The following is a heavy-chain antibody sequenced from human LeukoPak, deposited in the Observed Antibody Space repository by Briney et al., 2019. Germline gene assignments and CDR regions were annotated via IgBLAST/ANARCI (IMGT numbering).Heavy chain of an antibody. J-gene: IGHJ3*02. D-gene: IGHD1-26*01. CDR2: MSYDGSNK. CDR1: GFTFSSYA. Sequence: GGSLRLSCAASGFTFSSYAMHWVRQAPGKGLEWVAVMSYDGSNKYYADSVKGRFTISRDNSKNTLYLQMNSLRAEDTAVYYCARDHGSYLPNDAFDIWGQGTMVTVSS. V-gene: IGHV3-30-3*01. CDR3: ARDHGSYLPNDAFDI.